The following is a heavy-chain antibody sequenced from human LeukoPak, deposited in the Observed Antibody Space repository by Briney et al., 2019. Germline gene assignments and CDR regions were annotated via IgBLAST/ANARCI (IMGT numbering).Heavy chain of an antibody. CDR3: AKDEGHSGSFGGHNWFDP. J-gene: IGHJ5*02. Sequence: GGSLRLSCAASGFTFSNYGMRWVRQAPGKGLEWVAVISDDGSKKYYADSVKGRFTISRDNSKIMLYLQMNSLRAEDTAVYYCAKDEGHSGSFGGHNWFDPWGQGTLVTVSS. V-gene: IGHV3-30*18. D-gene: IGHD1-26*01. CDR2: ISDDGSKK. CDR1: GFTFSNYG.